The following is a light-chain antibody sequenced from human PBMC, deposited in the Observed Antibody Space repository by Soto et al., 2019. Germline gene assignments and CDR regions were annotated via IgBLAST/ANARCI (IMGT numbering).Light chain of an antibody. J-gene: IGKJ2*01. CDR3: QQYNNWPYT. CDR2: RAS. Sequence: EIVMTQSPATLSVSPGGSATLSCRASQHVSSNFAWYRQKPGQAPTLLIYRASTRATGIPARFSGSGSGTEFTLPISSLQSEDFAVYCCQQYNNWPYTFGQGTKLEIK. CDR1: QHVSSN. V-gene: IGKV3-15*01.